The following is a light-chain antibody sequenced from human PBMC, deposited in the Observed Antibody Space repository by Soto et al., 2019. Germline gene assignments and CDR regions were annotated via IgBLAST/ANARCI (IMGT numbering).Light chain of an antibody. CDR3: AAWDDSLNGVV. Sequence: QAEVTQPPSASGTPGQRVTIFCSGSSSNFGSNTVNWYQQLPGTAPKLLMYSNNQRPSGVPDRFSGSKSGTSASLAISGLQSEDEADYYCAAWDDSLNGVVFGGGTKLTVL. CDR2: SNN. J-gene: IGLJ2*01. CDR1: SSNFGSNT. V-gene: IGLV1-44*01.